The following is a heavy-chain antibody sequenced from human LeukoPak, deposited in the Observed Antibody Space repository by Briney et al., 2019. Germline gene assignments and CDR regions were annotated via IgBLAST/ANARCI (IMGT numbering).Heavy chain of an antibody. CDR3: ARRCKGTMVRGVTAGYYYMDV. CDR2: IYHSGST. V-gene: IGHV4-4*02. Sequence: SETLSLTCAVSGGSISSSNWWSWVRQPPGKGLEWIGEIYHSGSTNYNPSLKSRVTISVDKSKNQFSLKLSSVTAADTAVYYCARRCKGTMVRGVTAGYYYMDVWGKGTTVTISS. CDR1: GGSISSSNW. D-gene: IGHD3-10*01. J-gene: IGHJ6*03.